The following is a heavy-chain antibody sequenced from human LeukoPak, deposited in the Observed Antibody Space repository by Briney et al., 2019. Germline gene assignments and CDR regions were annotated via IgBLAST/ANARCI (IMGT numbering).Heavy chain of an antibody. J-gene: IGHJ4*02. CDR1: GFIFSSFA. CDR3: ARDRAWNYFDY. D-gene: IGHD3-3*01. Sequence: GGSLRLSCAASGFIFSSFAMSWVRQAPGKGLEWVSGFRSSDNGTHYADSVKGRFTISRDNSKKRLYLQMNSLRAEDTAVYYCARDRAWNYFDYWGQGTLVTVSS. V-gene: IGHV3-23*01. CDR2: FRSSDNGT.